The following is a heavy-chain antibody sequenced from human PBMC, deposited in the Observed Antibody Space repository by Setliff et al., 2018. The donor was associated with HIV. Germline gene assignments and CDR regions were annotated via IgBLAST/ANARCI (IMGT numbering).Heavy chain of an antibody. CDR2: IYYSGST. CDR3: ASRIYYYDSNNFLREEGFDP. CDR1: GGSISSHY. J-gene: IGHJ5*02. D-gene: IGHD3-22*01. V-gene: IGHV4-59*08. Sequence: SETLSLTCTVSGGSISSHYWSWIRQPPGKGLEWIGSIYYSGSTAYNPSLKSRVTISIDTSKNQFSLNLTSVTAADTAVYYCASRIYYYDSNNFLREEGFDPWGQGTLVTVSS.